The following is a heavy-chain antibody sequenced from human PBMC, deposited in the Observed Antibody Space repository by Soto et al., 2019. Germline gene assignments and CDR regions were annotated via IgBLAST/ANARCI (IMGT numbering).Heavy chain of an antibody. D-gene: IGHD2-15*01. J-gene: IGHJ4*02. V-gene: IGHV1-18*01. Sequence: ASVKVSCKASGYTFTSYGISWVRQAPGQGLEWMGWISAYNGNTNYAQKLQGRVTMTTDTSTSTAYMELRSLRSDDTAVYYCARDNDCSGGSCSERAIDYWGQATLVTVSS. CDR3: ARDNDCSGGSCSERAIDY. CDR2: ISAYNGNT. CDR1: GYTFTSYG.